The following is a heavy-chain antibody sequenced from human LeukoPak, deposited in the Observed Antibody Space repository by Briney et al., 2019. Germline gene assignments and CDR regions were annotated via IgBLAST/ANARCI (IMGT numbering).Heavy chain of an antibody. D-gene: IGHD1-7*01. CDR2: ISYDGGYK. CDR1: GFTFSSYA. J-gene: IGHJ4*02. V-gene: IGHV3-30*04. CDR3: ARDPTNWNYVHYFDY. Sequence: GRSLRLSCAASGFTFSSYAMRWVRQAPRKGLEWVAVISYDGGYKYYADSVKGRFTISRDNSKNTLYLQMNSLRPEDTAVYYCARDPTNWNYVHYFDYWGQGTLVTVSS.